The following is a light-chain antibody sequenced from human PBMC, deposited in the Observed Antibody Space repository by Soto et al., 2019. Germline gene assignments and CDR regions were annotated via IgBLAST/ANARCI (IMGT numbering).Light chain of an antibody. Sequence: EIVLTQSPGTLSLSPGERATLSCRASQSVSNNYLAWYQQKPGQAPRLLIYSASHRATGIPDRFSGSESGTDFTLTISRLEPEDFAVYYCQQYGDSRWTFGQGTKVDI. J-gene: IGKJ1*01. CDR3: QQYGDSRWT. CDR1: QSVSNNY. CDR2: SAS. V-gene: IGKV3-20*01.